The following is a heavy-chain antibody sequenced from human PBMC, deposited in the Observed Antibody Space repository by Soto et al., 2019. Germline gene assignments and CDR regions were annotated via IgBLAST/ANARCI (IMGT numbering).Heavy chain of an antibody. D-gene: IGHD3-9*01. CDR2: MNPNSGNT. CDR1: GYTFTSYD. J-gene: IGHJ6*03. Sequence: ASVKVSCKASGYTFTSYDINWVRQATGQGLEWMGWMNPNSGNTGYAQKFQGRVTMTRNTSISTAYMELSSLRSEDTAVYYCARGFRYYDILTGYYKSYYYYYMDVWGKGTTVTVSS. V-gene: IGHV1-8*01. CDR3: ARGFRYYDILTGYYKSYYYYYMDV.